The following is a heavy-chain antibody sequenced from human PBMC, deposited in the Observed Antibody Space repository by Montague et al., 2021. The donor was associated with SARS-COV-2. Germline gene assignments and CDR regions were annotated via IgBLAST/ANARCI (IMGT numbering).Heavy chain of an antibody. V-gene: IGHV4-34*01. J-gene: IGHJ6*02. CDR1: GGSFSGYY. CDR2: IDHSRNT. CDR3: ARGRDPSRAYAYGSLRHVYFALDV. D-gene: IGHD5-18*01. Sequence: SETLSLTCAVYGGSFSGYYWSWIHQVPGKGLEWIGEIDHSRNTDHNPSLKSRVTISVDTSKNQFSLNLLSVTAADTTIYYCARGRDPSRAYAYGSLRHVYFALDVWGQGTTVTVSS.